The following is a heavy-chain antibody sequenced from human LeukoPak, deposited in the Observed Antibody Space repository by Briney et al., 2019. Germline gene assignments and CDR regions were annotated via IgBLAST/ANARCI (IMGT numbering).Heavy chain of an antibody. Sequence: GASVKVSCKASGGTFSSYAISWVRQAPGQGLEWMGGIIPIFGTANYAQKFQGRVTITADESTSTAYMELSSLRSEDTAVYYCARWGEAPKGNWFDLWGQGTLVTVSS. V-gene: IGHV1-69*01. D-gene: IGHD3-16*01. CDR3: ARWGEAPKGNWFDL. J-gene: IGHJ5*02. CDR2: IIPIFGTA. CDR1: GGTFSSYA.